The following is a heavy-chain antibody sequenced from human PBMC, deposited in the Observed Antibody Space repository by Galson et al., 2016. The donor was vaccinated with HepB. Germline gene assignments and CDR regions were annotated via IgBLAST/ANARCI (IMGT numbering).Heavy chain of an antibody. D-gene: IGHD1-26*01. Sequence: SETLSLTCSGSGGSANSGTYYWSWIRHSPLKGLEWIGYIYFIGNTKYHPALKSRVTISVDTSKNQFSLQMSSVTPADTAVYYCAGGIVANYYFDSWGQGALITVSS. V-gene: IGHV4-61*01. CDR3: AGGIVANYYFDS. CDR2: IYFIGNT. J-gene: IGHJ4*02. CDR1: GGSANSGTYY.